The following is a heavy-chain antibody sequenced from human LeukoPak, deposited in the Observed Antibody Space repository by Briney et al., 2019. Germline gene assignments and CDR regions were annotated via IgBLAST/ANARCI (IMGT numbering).Heavy chain of an antibody. Sequence: SSETLSLTCTVSGGSISSYYWSWIRQPPGKGLEWIGYIYYSGSTNYNPSLKSRVTISVDTSKNQFSLKLSSVTAADTAVYYCARHTHYYDSSGYEGLFDYWGQGTLVTVSS. CDR1: GGSISSYY. V-gene: IGHV4-59*08. D-gene: IGHD3-22*01. J-gene: IGHJ4*02. CDR2: IYYSGST. CDR3: ARHTHYYDSSGYEGLFDY.